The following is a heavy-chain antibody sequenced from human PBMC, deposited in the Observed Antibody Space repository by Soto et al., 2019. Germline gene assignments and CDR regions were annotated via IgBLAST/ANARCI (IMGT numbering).Heavy chain of an antibody. J-gene: IGHJ5*02. Sequence: PSETLSLTCAVSGYSISSGYYWGWIRQPPGKGLEWIGSIYHSGSTYYNPSLKSRVTISVDTSKNQFSLKLSSVTAAGTAVYYCARVHRIVVVISSGSWFDPWGQGTLVTVSS. CDR3: ARVHRIVVVISSGSWFDP. CDR2: IYHSGST. V-gene: IGHV4-38-2*01. D-gene: IGHD3-22*01. CDR1: GYSISSGYY.